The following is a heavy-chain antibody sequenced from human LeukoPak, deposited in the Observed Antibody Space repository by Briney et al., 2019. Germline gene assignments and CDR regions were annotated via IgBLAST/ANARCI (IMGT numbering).Heavy chain of an antibody. D-gene: IGHD5/OR15-5a*01. CDR3: ASRSTTAFHY. CDR1: GASISSGDYH. CDR2: INYSGVT. J-gene: IGHJ4*02. V-gene: IGHV4-30-4*01. Sequence: PSQTLSLTCTVSGASISSGDYHWSWIRQPPGKGLEWIGHINYSGVTYYNPSLSSRVTILVDTSQNQFSLMMSSVTAADTAVYYCASRSTTAFHYWGQGTLVTVSS.